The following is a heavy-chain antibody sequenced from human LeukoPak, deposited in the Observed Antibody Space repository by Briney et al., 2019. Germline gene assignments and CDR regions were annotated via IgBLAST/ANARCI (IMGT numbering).Heavy chain of an antibody. J-gene: IGHJ4*02. V-gene: IGHV1-18*01. D-gene: IGHD6-13*01. Sequence: ASVTVSCKTSGYTFTNYGISWVRQAPGQGLEWMGWISAYNGNTDYAQNLQGRVTMTTDTSTSTAYMELRSLRSDDTAVYYCARDQSLVAYSSTWFDYWGQGTLVTVSS. CDR3: ARDQSLVAYSSTWFDY. CDR1: GYTFTNYG. CDR2: ISAYNGNT.